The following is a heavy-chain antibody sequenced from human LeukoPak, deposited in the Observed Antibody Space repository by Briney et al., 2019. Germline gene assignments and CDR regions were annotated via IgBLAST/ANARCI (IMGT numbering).Heavy chain of an antibody. Sequence: PGGSLRLSCAASGFTFSSYSMNWVRQAPGKGLEWVSSISSSSSYIYYADSVKGRFTIFRDNAKNSLYLQMNSLRAEDTAVYYCARIAGSAFGQQLVPHWGQGTLVTVSS. D-gene: IGHD6-13*01. V-gene: IGHV3-21*01. CDR3: ARIAGSAFGQQLVPH. J-gene: IGHJ1*01. CDR2: ISSSSSYI. CDR1: GFTFSSYS.